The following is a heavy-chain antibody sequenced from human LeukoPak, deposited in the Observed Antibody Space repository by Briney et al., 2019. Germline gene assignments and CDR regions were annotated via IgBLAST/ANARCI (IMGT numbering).Heavy chain of an antibody. Sequence: ASVKVSCKASGYTFTSYDINWVRQATGQGLEWMGWMNPNSGNTGYAQKFQGRVTMTRNTSISAAYMELSSLRSEDTAVYYCARGSLLTSYSGSSHNWFDPWGQGTLVTVSS. J-gene: IGHJ5*02. CDR3: ARGSLLTSYSGSSHNWFDP. CDR2: MNPNSGNT. CDR1: GYTFTSYD. V-gene: IGHV1-8*01. D-gene: IGHD1-26*01.